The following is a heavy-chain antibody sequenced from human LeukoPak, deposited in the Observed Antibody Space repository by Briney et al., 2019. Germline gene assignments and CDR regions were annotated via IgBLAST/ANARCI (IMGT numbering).Heavy chain of an antibody. CDR3: ASVKGYAFDI. CDR1: GFTFDDYG. CDR2: IKQDGSEK. D-gene: IGHD1-1*01. Sequence: TGGSLRLSCAASGFTFDDYGMSWVRQAPGKGLEWVANIKQDGSEKYYVDSVEGRFTISRDNAKNSLYLQMNSLRAEDTAVYYCASVKGYAFDIWGQGTMVIVSS. V-gene: IGHV3-7*01. J-gene: IGHJ3*02.